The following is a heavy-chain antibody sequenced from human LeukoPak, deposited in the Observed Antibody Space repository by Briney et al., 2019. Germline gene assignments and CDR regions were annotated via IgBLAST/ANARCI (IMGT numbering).Heavy chain of an antibody. D-gene: IGHD2-2*01. J-gene: IGHJ4*02. CDR1: GGSVSGYY. V-gene: IGHV4-59*02. CDR3: ARGIYCSSTSCYYYFDY. CDR2: IYYSGST. Sequence: SETLSLTCTVSGGSVSGYYWSWIRQPPGKGLEWIGYIYYSGSTNYNPSLKSRVTISVDTSENHFSLKLTSVTAADTAVYYCARGIYCSSTSCYYYFDYWGQGTLVTVSS.